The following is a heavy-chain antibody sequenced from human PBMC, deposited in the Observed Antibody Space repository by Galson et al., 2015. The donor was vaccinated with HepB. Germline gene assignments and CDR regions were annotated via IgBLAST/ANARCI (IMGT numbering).Heavy chain of an antibody. V-gene: IGHV3-30*18. J-gene: IGHJ4*02. CDR2: ISYDGSNK. Sequence: SLRLSCAASGFTFSSYGMHWVRQAPGKGLEWVAVISYDGSNKYYADSVKGRFTISRDNSKNTLYLQMNSLRAEDTAVYYCAKDRGYGDSLDYWGQGTLVTVSS. CDR3: AKDRGYGDSLDY. CDR1: GFTFSSYG. D-gene: IGHD4-17*01.